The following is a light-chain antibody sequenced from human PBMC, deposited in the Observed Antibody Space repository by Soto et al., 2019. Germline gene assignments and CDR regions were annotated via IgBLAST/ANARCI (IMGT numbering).Light chain of an antibody. V-gene: IGKV3-20*01. Sequence: EIVLTQSPGTLSLSPGERATLSCRASQRVSSSYLAWYQQKPGQAPRLLIYGASTRATGIPDRFSGSGSGTDFPLTITTLEPEDFAVYYCQQYGTSPSWAFGQGTKVEIK. CDR2: GAS. CDR1: QRVSSSY. J-gene: IGKJ1*01. CDR3: QQYGTSPSWA.